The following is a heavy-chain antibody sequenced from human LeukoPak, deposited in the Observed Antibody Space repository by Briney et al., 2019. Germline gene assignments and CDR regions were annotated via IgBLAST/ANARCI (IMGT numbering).Heavy chain of an antibody. Sequence: ASVKVSCKASGYTFTNFDINWVRQAPGQGLEWMGWMNPVSGNAGSAQKFQGRVTMTRNTSISTAYMELSSLRSEDTAVYYCARVRGRYGYGSGSYGWFDPWGQGTLVTVSS. CDR2: MNPVSGNA. V-gene: IGHV1-8*01. CDR1: GYTFTNFD. CDR3: ARVRGRYGYGSGSYGWFDP. D-gene: IGHD3-10*01. J-gene: IGHJ5*02.